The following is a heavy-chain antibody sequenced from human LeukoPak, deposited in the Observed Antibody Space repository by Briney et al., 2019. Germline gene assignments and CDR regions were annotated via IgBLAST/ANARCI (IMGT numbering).Heavy chain of an antibody. CDR2: ISFSGGYT. Sequence: GGSLRLSCAASGLTFSSYAMSWVRQAPGKGLEWVSAISFSGGYTYYADSVKGRFTISRDNSRNTLYLQMNSLRAEDTAVYYCARGRGNSDWFNLDYWGQGTLVTVSS. J-gene: IGHJ4*02. D-gene: IGHD3-9*01. CDR3: ARGRGNSDWFNLDY. V-gene: IGHV3-23*01. CDR1: GLTFSSYA.